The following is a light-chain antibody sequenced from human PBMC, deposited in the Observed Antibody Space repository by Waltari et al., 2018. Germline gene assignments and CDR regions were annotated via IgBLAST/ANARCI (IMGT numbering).Light chain of an antibody. CDR3: SSYTSSSYVI. CDR1: SRDVAGYNF. CDR2: DVS. V-gene: IGLV2-14*01. Sequence: QSALTQPASVSGSPGQSITISCSGTSRDVAGYNFVSWYHQHPGKDPKLMTYDVSKRPSWVFNRLSGSKSGNTASLTISGLQADDEADYYCSSYTSSSYVIFGGGTKLTVL. J-gene: IGLJ2*01.